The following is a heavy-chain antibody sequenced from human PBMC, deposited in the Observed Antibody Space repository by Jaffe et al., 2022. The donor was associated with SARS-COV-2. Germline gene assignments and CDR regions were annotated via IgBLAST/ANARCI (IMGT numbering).Heavy chain of an antibody. CDR2: ISGSGGST. J-gene: IGHJ6*03. CDR3: AKRKGSSGYDYDYYYMDV. V-gene: IGHV3-23*04. CDR1: GFTFSSYA. Sequence: EVQLVESGGGLVQPGGSLRLSCAASGFTFSSYAMSWVRQAPGKGLEWVSAISGSGGSTYYADSVKGRFTISRDNSKNTLYLQMNSLRAEDTAVYYCAKRKGSSGYDYDYYYMDVWGKGTTVTVSS. D-gene: IGHD5-12*01.